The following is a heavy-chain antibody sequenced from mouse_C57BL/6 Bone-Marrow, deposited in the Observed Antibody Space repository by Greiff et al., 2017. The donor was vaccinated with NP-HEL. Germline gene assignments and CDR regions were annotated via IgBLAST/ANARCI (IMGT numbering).Heavy chain of an antibody. CDR1: GFTFSSYA. CDR2: ISDGGSYT. V-gene: IGHV5-4*03. CDR3: ARAGTYWYFDV. D-gene: IGHD4-1*01. Sequence: DVMLVESGGGLVKPGGSLKLSCAASGFTFSSYAMSWVRQTPEKRLEWVATISDGGSYTYYPDNVKGRFTISRDNAKNNLYLQMSHLKSEDTAMYYCARAGTYWYFDVWGTGTTVTVSS. J-gene: IGHJ1*03.